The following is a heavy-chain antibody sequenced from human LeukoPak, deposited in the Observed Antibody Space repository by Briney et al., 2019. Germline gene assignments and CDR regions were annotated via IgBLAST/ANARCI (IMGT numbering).Heavy chain of an antibody. D-gene: IGHD3-16*01. CDR3: ARGGGLDA. V-gene: IGHV3-21*04. CDR1: GFTFGSYS. CDR2: ISSSSSYI. J-gene: IGHJ6*02. Sequence: GGSLRLSCAASGFTFGSYSMNWVRQAPGKGLEWVSSISSSSSYIYYADSAKGRFTISRDNAKNSLYLQMSNLRAEDTAVYFCARGGGLDAWGQGATVTVSS.